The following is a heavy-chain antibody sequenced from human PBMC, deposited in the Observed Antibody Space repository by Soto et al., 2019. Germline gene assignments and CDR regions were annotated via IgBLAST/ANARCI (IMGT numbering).Heavy chain of an antibody. D-gene: IGHD3-22*01. CDR2: IDPSDSYI. CDR1: GYTFSTSW. Sequence: GESLKISCKGSGYTFSTSWISWVRRMPGKGLEWMGRIDPSDSYINYSPSFQGHVSISADKSISTAYLQWSSLKASDTAIYYCARQVRYYDSSGYDYDAFDVWGQGTKVTVSS. J-gene: IGHJ3*01. CDR3: ARQVRYYDSSGYDYDAFDV. V-gene: IGHV5-10-1*01.